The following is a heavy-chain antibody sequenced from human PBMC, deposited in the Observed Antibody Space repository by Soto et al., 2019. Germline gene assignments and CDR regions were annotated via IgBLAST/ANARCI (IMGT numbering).Heavy chain of an antibody. V-gene: IGHV3-53*01. Sequence: VQLVESGGGLIQPGGSLRLSCAASGFTVSNNHMTWVRQAAGKGLELVSFVHGGGSTSYADSVKGRFTISRDNSKNTLYLQMDSLRAEDPAIYYCAGRLTTAASLDYWGRGTMVTFSS. CDR1: GFTVSNNH. CDR2: VHGGGST. CDR3: AGRLTTAASLDY. D-gene: IGHD3-16*01. J-gene: IGHJ4*01.